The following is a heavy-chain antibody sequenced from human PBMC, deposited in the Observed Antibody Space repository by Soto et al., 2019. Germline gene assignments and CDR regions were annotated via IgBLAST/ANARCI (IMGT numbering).Heavy chain of an antibody. CDR1: GGTFSSYA. D-gene: IGHD3-16*02. Sequence: RASVKVSCKASGGTFSSYAISWVRQAPGQGLEWMGGIIPIFGTANYAQKFQGRVTITADESTSTAYMELSSLRSEDTAVYYCAIMITFGGVIVKTSYYYGMDVWGQGTTVTVSS. V-gene: IGHV1-69*13. CDR2: IIPIFGTA. CDR3: AIMITFGGVIVKTSYYYGMDV. J-gene: IGHJ6*02.